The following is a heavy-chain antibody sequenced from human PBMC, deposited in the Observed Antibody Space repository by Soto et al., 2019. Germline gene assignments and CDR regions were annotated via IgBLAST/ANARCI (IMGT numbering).Heavy chain of an antibody. Sequence: QVQLQESGPGLVKPSQTLSLTCTVSGGSISSGGYYWSWIRQHPGKGLEWIGYIYYYGSTYYNPSLKSRVTISVDTSKNQFSLKLSSVTAADTAVYYCARVCGGDCLYGMDVWGQGTTVTVSS. CDR3: ARVCGGDCLYGMDV. CDR2: IYYYGST. J-gene: IGHJ6*02. D-gene: IGHD2-21*02. V-gene: IGHV4-31*03. CDR1: GGSISSGGYY.